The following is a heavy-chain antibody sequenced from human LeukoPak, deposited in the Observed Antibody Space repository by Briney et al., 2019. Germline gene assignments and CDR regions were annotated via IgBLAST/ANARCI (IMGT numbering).Heavy chain of an antibody. CDR3: ARGRYYYDSSGYYLDAFDI. CDR2: ISAYNGNT. Sequence: ASVKVSCKASGYTFTSYYMHWVRQAPGQGLEWMGWISAYNGNTNYAQKLQGRVTMTTDTSTSTAYMELRSLRSDDTAVYYCARGRYYYDSSGYYLDAFDIWGQGTMVTVSS. D-gene: IGHD3-22*01. V-gene: IGHV1-18*04. CDR1: GYTFTSYY. J-gene: IGHJ3*02.